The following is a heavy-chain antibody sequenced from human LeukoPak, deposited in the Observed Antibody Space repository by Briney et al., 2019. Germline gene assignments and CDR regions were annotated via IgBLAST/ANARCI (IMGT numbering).Heavy chain of an antibody. D-gene: IGHD2-2*02. J-gene: IGHJ4*02. Sequence: GGSLRLSCAASGFTFSSYSMNWVREAPGKVLEWVSSISSSSSNIYYADSVKGRFTISRDNAKNSLHLQMTSLRAEDTAVYYCARDLPAAIPRGMFDYWGQGTLVTVSS. V-gene: IGHV3-21*01. CDR1: GFTFSSYS. CDR2: ISSSSSNI. CDR3: ARDLPAAIPRGMFDY.